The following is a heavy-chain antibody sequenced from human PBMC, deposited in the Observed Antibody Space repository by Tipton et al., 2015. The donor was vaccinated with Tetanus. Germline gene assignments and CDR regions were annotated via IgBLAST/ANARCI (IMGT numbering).Heavy chain of an antibody. D-gene: IGHD3-22*01. J-gene: IGHJ6*02. CDR3: SRDRGDYIYYGMDV. V-gene: IGHV1-2*02. Sequence: QMQLVQSGAEVKKPGASVKVSCKASGYTFTGYYMYWVRQAPGQGLEWMGWIDPNSGGTVYAQKFQGKVTMPRDTSISTAYMELRSLRSDDTAVYYCSRDRGDYIYYGMDVWGPGTTVTVS. CDR1: GYTFTGYY. CDR2: IDPNSGGT.